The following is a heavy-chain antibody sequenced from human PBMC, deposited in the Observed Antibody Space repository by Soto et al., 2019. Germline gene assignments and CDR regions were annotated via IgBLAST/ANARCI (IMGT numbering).Heavy chain of an antibody. CDR3: ARGPLRVDIVVVPAARGGVGFDY. CDR2: INHSGST. J-gene: IGHJ4*02. V-gene: IGHV4-34*01. Sequence: SETLSLTCAVYGGSFSGYYWSWIRQPPGKGLEWIGEINHSGSTNYNPSLKSRVTISVDTSKNQFSLKLSSVTAADTAVYYCARGPLRVDIVVVPAARGGVGFDYWGQGTLVTVSS. D-gene: IGHD2-2*01. CDR1: GGSFSGYY.